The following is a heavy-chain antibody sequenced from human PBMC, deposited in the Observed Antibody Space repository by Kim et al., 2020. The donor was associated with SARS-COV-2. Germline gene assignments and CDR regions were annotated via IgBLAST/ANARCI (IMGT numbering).Heavy chain of an antibody. Sequence: ASVKVSCKVSGYTLTELSMHWVRQAPGKGLEWMGGFDPEDGETIYAQKFQGRVTMTEDTSTDTAYMELSSLRSEDTAVYYCATVWSSRYSSSWYSAFDIWGQGTMVTVSS. V-gene: IGHV1-24*01. CDR1: GYTLTELS. J-gene: IGHJ3*02. D-gene: IGHD6-13*01. CDR3: ATVWSSRYSSSWYSAFDI. CDR2: FDPEDGET.